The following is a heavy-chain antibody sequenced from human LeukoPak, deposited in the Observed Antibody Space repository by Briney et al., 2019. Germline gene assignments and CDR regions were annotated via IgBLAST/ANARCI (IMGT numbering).Heavy chain of an antibody. CDR1: GGSISSSSYY. CDR2: IYYSGST. Sequence: KPSETLSLTCTVSGGSISSSSYYWGWIRQPPGKGLEWIGSIYYSGSTYYNPSLKSRVTISVDTSKNQFSLKLGSVTAADTAVYYCASGLGFGTSGSIDYWGQGTLVTVSS. CDR3: ASGLGFGTSGSIDY. J-gene: IGHJ4*02. D-gene: IGHD3-22*01. V-gene: IGHV4-39*07.